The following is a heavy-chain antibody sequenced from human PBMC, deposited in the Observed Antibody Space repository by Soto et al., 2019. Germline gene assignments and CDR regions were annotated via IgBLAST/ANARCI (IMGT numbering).Heavy chain of an antibody. CDR2: INPNSGGT. V-gene: IGHV1-2*02. CDR1: GYTFTGYY. Sequence: QVQLVQSGAEVKKPGASVKVSCKASGYTFTGYYMHWVRQAPGQGREWMGWINPNSGGTSYAQKLQGRVTMTRDTSFSAADMKVRRLRPDDTSVYYCARDELFAYAPGGHPSDYWGQGNLGTLSS. J-gene: IGHJ4*02. D-gene: IGHD2-21*01. CDR3: ARDELFAYAPGGHPSDY.